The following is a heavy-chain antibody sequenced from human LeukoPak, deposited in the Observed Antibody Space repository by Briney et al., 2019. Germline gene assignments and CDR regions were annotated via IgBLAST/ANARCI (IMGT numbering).Heavy chain of an antibody. CDR2: INTGNGNT. CDR1: GYTLTSYA. D-gene: IGHD4-11*01. Sequence: ASVKVSCKASGYTLTSYAIHWVRQAPGQRPEWMGWINTGNGNTKYSQKFQGRVTITRDTSANTAYMELSSLRFEDTAVYYCARGGSRMTTFFDYWGQGTLVTVSS. CDR3: ARGGSRMTTFFDY. J-gene: IGHJ4*02. V-gene: IGHV1-3*04.